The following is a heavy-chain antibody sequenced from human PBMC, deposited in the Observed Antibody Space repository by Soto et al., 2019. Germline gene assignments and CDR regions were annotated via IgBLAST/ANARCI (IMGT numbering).Heavy chain of an antibody. D-gene: IGHD2-15*01. CDR1: GYSISSSNW. CDR3: SRHRPYSFPFYFDY. Sequence: PSETLSLTCAVSGYSISSSNWWGWIRQPPGKGLGWIGYIYYSGTTYYNPSLKSRVTMSVDTSKNQFSLKLTSVTAVDTVVYYWSRHRPYSFPFYFDYWGPGTLVTVSS. CDR2: IYYSGTT. V-gene: IGHV4-28*01. J-gene: IGHJ4*02.